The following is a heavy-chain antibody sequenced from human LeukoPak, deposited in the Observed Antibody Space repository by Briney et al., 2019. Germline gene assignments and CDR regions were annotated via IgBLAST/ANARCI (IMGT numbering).Heavy chain of an antibody. Sequence: PAETLSLTCTVSGGSISSYYWSWIRQPPGKGLGWMGYIYYSGSTNYNPSLKSRVTISVDTSKNQFSLKLSSVTAADTAVYYCARGPVDTAMVSLDYWGQGTLVTVSS. V-gene: IGHV4-59*01. CDR2: IYYSGST. J-gene: IGHJ4*02. CDR1: GGSISSYY. CDR3: ARGPVDTAMVSLDY. D-gene: IGHD5-18*01.